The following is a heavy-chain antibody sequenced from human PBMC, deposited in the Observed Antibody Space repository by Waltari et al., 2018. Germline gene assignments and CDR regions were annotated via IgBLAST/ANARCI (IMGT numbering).Heavy chain of an antibody. CDR1: GGSISSSSYY. Sequence: QLQLQESGPGLVKPSETLSLTCTVSGGSISSSSYYWGWIRQPPGKGLEWIGSIYYSGGTYYNPSLKSRVTISVDTSKNQFSLKLSSVTAADTAVYYCARHGSGSYFSWFDPWGQGTLVTVSS. V-gene: IGHV4-39*01. CDR3: ARHGSGSYFSWFDP. CDR2: IYYSGGT. J-gene: IGHJ5*02. D-gene: IGHD3-10*01.